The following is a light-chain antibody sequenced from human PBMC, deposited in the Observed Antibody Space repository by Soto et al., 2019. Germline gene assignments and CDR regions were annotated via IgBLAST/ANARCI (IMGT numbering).Light chain of an antibody. J-gene: IGKJ2*01. CDR2: TAS. CDR3: QQSYGTPPPT. CDR1: PSISKY. V-gene: IGKV1-39*01. Sequence: DIQMTQSPSSLSASVGDRVTITCRACPSISKYLNWYQQKPGKAPKLLISTASTLQSGVPSRFIGSGSGTDFTLTISSLQHEDFATYYCQQSYGTPPPTFGQGTKREIK.